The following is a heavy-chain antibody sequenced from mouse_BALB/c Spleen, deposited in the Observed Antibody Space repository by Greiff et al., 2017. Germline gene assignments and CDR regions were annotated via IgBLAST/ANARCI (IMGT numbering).Heavy chain of an antibody. D-gene: IGHD2-10*01. J-gene: IGHJ4*01. Sequence: DVMLVESGGGLVKPGGSLKLSCAASGFTFSDYYMYWVRQTPEKRLEWVATISDGGSYTYYPDSVKGRFTISRDNAKNNLYLQMSSLKSEDTAMYYCARTYYGNYDYYAMDYWGQGTSVTVSS. CDR3: ARTYYGNYDYYAMDY. CDR1: GFTFSDYY. V-gene: IGHV5-4*02. CDR2: ISDGGSYT.